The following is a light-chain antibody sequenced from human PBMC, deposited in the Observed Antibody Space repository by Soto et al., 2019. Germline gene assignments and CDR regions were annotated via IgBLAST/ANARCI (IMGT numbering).Light chain of an antibody. CDR2: GAS. V-gene: IGKV3-15*01. Sequence: EIVMKQSPATLSVSPGERATLSCRASQSVSSNLAWYQQKPGQAPRLLIYGASTRATGIPARFSGSGSGTEFTLTISSLQSEDFAVYYCQQYGSTPWTFGRGTKVDIK. CDR3: QQYGSTPWT. CDR1: QSVSSN. J-gene: IGKJ1*01.